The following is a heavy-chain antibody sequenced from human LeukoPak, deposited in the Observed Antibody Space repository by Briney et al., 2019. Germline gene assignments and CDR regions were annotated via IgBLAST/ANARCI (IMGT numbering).Heavy chain of an antibody. J-gene: IGHJ4*02. CDR2: MRSITYGGTC. CDR3: STDQVEYRYSGTYFDH. CDR1: GFTFSNRW. V-gene: IGHV3-15*01. Sequence: GESLRLSCAASGFTFSNRWMIWVRQAPGKGLEWVGHMRSITYGGTCDYPAPVKRNITISRDDSKTTLYLQMNSLKPEDTAVYFCSTDQVEYRYSGTYFDHWGQGTLVTVSS. D-gene: IGHD3-16*02.